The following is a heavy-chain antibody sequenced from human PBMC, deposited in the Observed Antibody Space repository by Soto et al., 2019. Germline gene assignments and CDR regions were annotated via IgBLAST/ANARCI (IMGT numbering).Heavy chain of an antibody. V-gene: IGHV3-7*01. CDR1: GFTFSSYW. CDR2: IKQDGSEI. D-gene: IGHD3-3*01. CDR3: ARDSVEWLLSFYYYGEDV. Sequence: GALRLSCAASGFTFSSYWMTWVRQAPGKGLEWVANIKQDGSEIYYVDSVRGRFTISRDNAKSSLYLQMNSLRAEDTAVYYCARDSVEWLLSFYYYGEDVWGQGTTVTVSS. J-gene: IGHJ6*02.